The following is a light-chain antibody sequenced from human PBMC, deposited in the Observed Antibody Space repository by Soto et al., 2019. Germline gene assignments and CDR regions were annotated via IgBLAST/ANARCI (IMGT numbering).Light chain of an antibody. CDR1: QSITSW. CDR2: KSS. J-gene: IGKJ1*01. V-gene: IGKV1-5*03. Sequence: DIQMTQSPSTLSGSVGDRVTITCRASQSITSWLAWYQQKPGKAPKLLIYKSSSLESGVPSRFSGSGSGTDFTLTIRSLQPDDFATYYCHKYNYYWTFGQGTKVDIK. CDR3: HKYNYYWT.